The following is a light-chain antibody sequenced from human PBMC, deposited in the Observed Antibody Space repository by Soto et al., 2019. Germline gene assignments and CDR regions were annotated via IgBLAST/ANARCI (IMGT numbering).Light chain of an antibody. CDR2: GAS. V-gene: IGKV3-15*01. CDR3: QQYNNWLALT. J-gene: IGKJ4*01. Sequence: EIMMTQSPATLSVSPGERATLSCRASQSIANRLAWYQQKPGQAPRLLIYGASTRATGVPARFSGSGSGTEFTLTISSLQSEDFAVYYCQQYNNWLALTFGGGTKVEIK. CDR1: QSIANR.